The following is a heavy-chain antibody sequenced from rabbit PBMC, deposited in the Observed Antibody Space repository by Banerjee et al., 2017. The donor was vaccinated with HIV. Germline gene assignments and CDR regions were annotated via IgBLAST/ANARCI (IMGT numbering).Heavy chain of an antibody. V-gene: IGHV1S40*01. J-gene: IGHJ3*01. CDR1: GISLSSSYW. Sequence: QSLEESGGDLVQPGASLTLTCKASGISLSSSYWIYWVRQAPGKGLEWIAHIDTSSGSKWYASWAKGRFTISKTSSTTVTLQMTSLTAADTATYFCARDMPGSVDWGSDLWGQGTLVTVS. D-gene: IGHD4-2*01. CDR2: IDTSSGSK. CDR3: ARDMPGSVDWGSDL.